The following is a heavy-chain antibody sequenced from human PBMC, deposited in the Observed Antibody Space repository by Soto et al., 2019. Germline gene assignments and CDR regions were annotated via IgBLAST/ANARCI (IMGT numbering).Heavy chain of an antibody. CDR2: IYYRGST. Sequence: SETLSLTCTVSGGSISSYYWSWIRQPPGKGLEWIGYIYYRGSTNYNPSLKSRATISVATSKNQFSLKLSSVTAADTAVYYCARVIGGYDYYYYYGMDVWGQGTTVTVSS. CDR1: GGSISSYY. CDR3: ARVIGGYDYYYYYGMDV. D-gene: IGHD5-12*01. J-gene: IGHJ6*02. V-gene: IGHV4-59*01.